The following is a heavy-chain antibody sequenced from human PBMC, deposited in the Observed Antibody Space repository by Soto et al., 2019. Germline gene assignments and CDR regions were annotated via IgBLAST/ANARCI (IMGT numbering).Heavy chain of an antibody. J-gene: IGHJ3*02. D-gene: IGHD3-3*01. CDR3: ARDRSPKNYYDFWSGPDAFDI. V-gene: IGHV1-2*04. Sequence: GASVKVSCKASGYTFTGYYMHWVRQAPGQGLEWMGWINPNSGGTNYAQKFQGWVTMTRDTSISTAYMELSRLRSDDTAVYYGARDRSPKNYYDFWSGPDAFDIWGQGTMVTVSS. CDR2: INPNSGGT. CDR1: GYTFTGYY.